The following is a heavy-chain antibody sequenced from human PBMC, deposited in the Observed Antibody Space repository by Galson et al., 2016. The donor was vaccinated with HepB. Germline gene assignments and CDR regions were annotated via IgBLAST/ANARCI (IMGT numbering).Heavy chain of an antibody. J-gene: IGHJ6*04. CDR3: AKENKWRRDAYYYGMDV. CDR2: ISYDGSNK. Sequence: LRLSCAASGLTFSSYGMDWVRQAPGKGLERVAAISYDGSNKYYADSVKGRFTISRDNSKNTLYLQMNSLRPEDTAVYYCAKENKWRRDAYYYGMDVWGKGTTVAVSS. CDR1: GLTFSSYG. V-gene: IGHV3-30*18. D-gene: IGHD5-12*01.